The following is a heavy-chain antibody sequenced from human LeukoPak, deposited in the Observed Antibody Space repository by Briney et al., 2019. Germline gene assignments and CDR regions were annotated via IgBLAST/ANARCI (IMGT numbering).Heavy chain of an antibody. D-gene: IGHD3-22*01. V-gene: IGHV5-51*01. CDR3: ARRYYDSSGYSRHFDY. Sequence: GESLKISCKGSGYSFNSYWIGWVRQMPGKGLEWMGLTYPGDSDTRYSPSFQGQVTISADKSISTAYLQWSSLKTSDTAMYFCARRYYDSSGYSRHFDYWGQGTLVTVSS. CDR2: TYPGDSDT. J-gene: IGHJ4*02. CDR1: GYSFNSYW.